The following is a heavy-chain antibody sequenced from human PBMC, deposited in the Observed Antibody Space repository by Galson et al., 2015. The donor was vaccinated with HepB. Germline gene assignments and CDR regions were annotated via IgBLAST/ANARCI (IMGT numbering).Heavy chain of an antibody. CDR2: ISYDGSNK. J-gene: IGHJ3*02. D-gene: IGHD3-10*01. CDR1: GFTFSSYA. V-gene: IGHV3-30-3*01. CDR3: ARDEEDISMVRGVITYAFDI. Sequence: SLRLSCAASGFTFSSYAMHWVRQAPGKGLEWVAVISYDGSNKYYADSVKGRFTISRDNSKNTLYLQMNSLRAEDTAVYYCARDEEDISMVRGVITYAFDIWGQGTMVTVSS.